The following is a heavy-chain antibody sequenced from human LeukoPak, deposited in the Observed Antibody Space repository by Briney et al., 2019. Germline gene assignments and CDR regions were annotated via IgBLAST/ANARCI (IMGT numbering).Heavy chain of an antibody. CDR2: IYHSGST. Sequence: SETLSLACAVSGGSISSSNWWSWVRQPPGKGLEWIGEIYHSGSTNYNPSLKSRVTISVDKSKNQFSLKLSSVTAADTAVYYCARVAGPNYYYYYMDVWGKGTTVTVSS. CDR1: GGSISSSNW. CDR3: ARVAGPNYYYYYMDV. D-gene: IGHD6-19*01. V-gene: IGHV4-4*02. J-gene: IGHJ6*03.